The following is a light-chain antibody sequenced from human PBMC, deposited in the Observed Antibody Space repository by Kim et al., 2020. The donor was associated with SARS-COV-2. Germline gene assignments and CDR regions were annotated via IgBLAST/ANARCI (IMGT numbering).Light chain of an antibody. CDR1: QSVLYSPNNKNY. CDR3: QQYYSTPYT. CDR2: WAS. Sequence: DFVMTQSPDSLAVSLGERATINCKSSQSVLYSPNNKNYLAWYQQKPGQPPKLLIYWASTRESGVPDRFSGSGSGTDFTLTISSLQAEDVAVYYCQQYYSTPYTFGQGTKLEI. V-gene: IGKV4-1*01. J-gene: IGKJ2*01.